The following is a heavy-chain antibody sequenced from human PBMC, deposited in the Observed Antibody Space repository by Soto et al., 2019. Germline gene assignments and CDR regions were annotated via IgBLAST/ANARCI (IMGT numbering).Heavy chain of an antibody. CDR2: LIALLGTP. CDR1: GGTFGSHG. Sequence: GASVKVSCKASGGTFGSHGIAWVRQAPGQGLEWMGGLIALLGTPTYAKKVQGRATITADESLTSSYLELRSLRPDDTAVYFCARGAMANFDYWGQGTVVTAPQ. J-gene: IGHJ4*02. V-gene: IGHV1-69*13. CDR3: ARGAMANFDY. D-gene: IGHD5-18*01.